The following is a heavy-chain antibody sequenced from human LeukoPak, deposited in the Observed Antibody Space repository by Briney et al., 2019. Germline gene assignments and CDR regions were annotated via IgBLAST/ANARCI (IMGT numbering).Heavy chain of an antibody. V-gene: IGHV3-23*01. CDR1: GFTFSSYA. J-gene: IGHJ4*02. CDR2: ISGSGGST. Sequence: GGSLRLSCAASGFTFSSYAMSWVRQAAGKGREWVSAISGSGGSTYYADSVKGQFTISRDNSKNTLYLEKNSLRGEDTAVYYCAKVRWYGDYWGQGTLVTVSS. D-gene: IGHD6-13*01. CDR3: AKVRWYGDY.